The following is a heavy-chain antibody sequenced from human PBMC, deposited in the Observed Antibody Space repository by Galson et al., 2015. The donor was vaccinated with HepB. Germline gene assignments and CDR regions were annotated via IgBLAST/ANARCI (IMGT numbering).Heavy chain of an antibody. J-gene: IGHJ3*02. V-gene: IGHV1-18*01. Sequence: SVKVSCKASGYTFTSYGISWVRQAPGQGLEWMGWISAYNGNTNYAQKLQGRVTMTTDTSTSTAYVELRSLRSDDTAVYYCASPHLRSRDAFDIWGQGTMVTVSS. D-gene: IGHD3-3*01. CDR1: GYTFTSYG. CDR2: ISAYNGNT. CDR3: ASPHLRSRDAFDI.